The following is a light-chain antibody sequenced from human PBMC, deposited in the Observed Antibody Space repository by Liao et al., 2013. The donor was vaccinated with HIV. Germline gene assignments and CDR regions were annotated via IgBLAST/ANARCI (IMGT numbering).Light chain of an antibody. CDR3: QVWDSSSDHHVV. V-gene: IGLV3-25*02. Sequence: ELTQPPSVSVSPGQTARITCSGNALPKQYAYWYHQKPGQAPVLVIYKDSERPSGIPERFSGSNSGNTATLTISGTQAMDEADYYCQVWDSSSDHHVVFGGGTKLTVL. CDR2: KDS. CDR1: ALPKQY. J-gene: IGLJ2*01.